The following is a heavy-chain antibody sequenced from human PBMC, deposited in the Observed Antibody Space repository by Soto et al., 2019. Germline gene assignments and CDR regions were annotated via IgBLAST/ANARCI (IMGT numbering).Heavy chain of an antibody. CDR3: AKRRGAGGHFDY. Sequence: HPGGSLRLSCAASGFTFSSYAMGWVRQGPGKGLEWVAVVSIGSSTHYADSVRGRFTISRDNSKNTLSLQMNSLTAEDTAVYFCAKRRGAGGHFDYWGQGALVTVSS. V-gene: IGHV3-23*01. D-gene: IGHD2-15*01. CDR2: VSIGSST. CDR1: GFTFSSYA. J-gene: IGHJ4*02.